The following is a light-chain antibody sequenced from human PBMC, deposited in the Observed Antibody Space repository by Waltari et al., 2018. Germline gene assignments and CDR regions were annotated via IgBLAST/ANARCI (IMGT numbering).Light chain of an antibody. V-gene: IGKV3-11*01. CDR1: QSVSGS. J-gene: IGKJ4*01. CDR2: DAS. Sequence: IVLTQSPATLSLSPGERAILSCRASQSVSGSLAWYQQKPGQAPRHLIFDASKRASGIPARFSGSRSGTDFTLTISGLESEDFAVYFCQQRTNWPGVTFGGGTKVEIK. CDR3: QQRTNWPGVT.